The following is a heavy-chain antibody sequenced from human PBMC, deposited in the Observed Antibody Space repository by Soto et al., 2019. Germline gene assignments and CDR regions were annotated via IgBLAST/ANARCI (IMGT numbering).Heavy chain of an antibody. CDR1: GGSISSYY. CDR3: VRARGYYGSGFWDMDV. D-gene: IGHD3-10*01. CDR2: IYYSGST. J-gene: IGHJ6*02. V-gene: IGHV4-59*01. Sequence: QVQLQESGPGLVKPSETLSLTCTVSGGSISSYYWSWIRQPPGKGLEWIGYIYYSGSTNYNPSLKSRVTISVDTSKNQFSLKLSSVTAADTAVYYCVRARGYYGSGFWDMDVWGQGTTVTVSS.